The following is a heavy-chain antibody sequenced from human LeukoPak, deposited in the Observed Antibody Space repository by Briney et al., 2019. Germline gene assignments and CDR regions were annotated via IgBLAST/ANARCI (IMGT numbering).Heavy chain of an antibody. V-gene: IGHV1-46*01. CDR3: ARGPYCSSTSCYRSAEYFQH. CDR1: GYTFTSYY. J-gene: IGHJ1*01. D-gene: IGHD2-2*02. CDR2: INPSGGST. Sequence: ASVKVSRKASGYTFTSYYMHWVRQAPEQGLEWMGIINPSGGSTSYAQKFQGRVTMTRDTSTSTVYMELSSLRSEDTAVYYCARGPYCSSTSCYRSAEYFQHWGQGTLVTVSS.